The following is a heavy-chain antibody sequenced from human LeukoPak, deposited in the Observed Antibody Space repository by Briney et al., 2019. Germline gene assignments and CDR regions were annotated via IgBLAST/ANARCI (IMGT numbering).Heavy chain of an antibody. CDR2: INHNGEMI. Sequence: GGSLRLSCAASGFTFSNYVMSWVRQAPGKGLEWVSYINHNGEMIFYPDFVKGRFTISRDNAKNSLYLQMNGLRDEDTAVYYCARDNDWAFHYWGQGTLVTVSS. V-gene: IGHV3-48*02. CDR3: ARDNDWAFHY. CDR1: GFTFSNYV. J-gene: IGHJ4*02. D-gene: IGHD3-9*01.